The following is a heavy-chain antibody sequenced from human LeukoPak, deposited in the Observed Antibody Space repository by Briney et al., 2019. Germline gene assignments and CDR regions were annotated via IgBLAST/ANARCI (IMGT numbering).Heavy chain of an antibody. D-gene: IGHD6-13*01. Sequence: PSETLSLTCTASGDSISSSHYYWGWIRQPPGKGLEWIGSIYYSGSTYHNPSLKSRVTISVDTSKNQFSLKLDSVTAADTAVYYCARHNGPVGIAAAGTKWFDPWGQGTLVTVSS. CDR3: ARHNGPVGIAAAGTKWFDP. J-gene: IGHJ5*02. CDR2: IYYSGST. CDR1: GDSISSSHYY. V-gene: IGHV4-39*01.